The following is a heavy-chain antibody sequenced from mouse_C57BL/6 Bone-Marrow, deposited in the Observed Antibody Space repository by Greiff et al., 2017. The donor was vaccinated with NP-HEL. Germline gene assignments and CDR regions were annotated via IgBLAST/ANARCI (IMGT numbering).Heavy chain of an antibody. D-gene: IGHD1-1*01. J-gene: IGHJ2*01. CDR3: SEDSAVYYCFYGSSYVDY. V-gene: IGHV1-87*01. CDR2: GQGLEWFG. CDR1: YTFFRRLH. Sequence: VQLQQSGPELARPCASVKISCQAFYTFFRRLHFAIRDPTYWMQWVKQRPGQGLEWFGATYPGNGDTSYNQKFKGKATLTADKSSSTAYMQLSSLTSEDSAVYYCFYGSSYVDYWGQGTTLTVSS.